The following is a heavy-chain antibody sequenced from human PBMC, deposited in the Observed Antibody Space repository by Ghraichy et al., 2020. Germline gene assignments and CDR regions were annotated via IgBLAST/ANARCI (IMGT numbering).Heavy chain of an antibody. CDR2: IWFDGSTE. CDR3: ARAGPGTFDY. D-gene: IGHD1-26*01. Sequence: GGSLRLSCAASGFTFSSYGMHWVRQTPAKGLEWVAVIWFDGSTEYYADSVKGRFTISRDDSKNTLSLQMNSLRAEDTAIYYCARAGPGTFDYWGQGTLVTVSS. V-gene: IGHV3-33*01. CDR1: GFTFSSYG. J-gene: IGHJ4*02.